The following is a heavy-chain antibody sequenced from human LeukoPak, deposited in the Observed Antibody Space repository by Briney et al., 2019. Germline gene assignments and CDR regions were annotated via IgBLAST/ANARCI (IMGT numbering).Heavy chain of an antibody. Sequence: ASVKVSCKASGYTFIDYYMHWVRQAPGQGLEWMGWINPNSGGTNYAQKFQGRVTMTRDTSISTAYMELSRLRSDDTAVYYCARAVDDSSGYYDPAFDYWGQGTLVTVSS. CDR2: INPNSGGT. D-gene: IGHD3-22*01. J-gene: IGHJ4*02. V-gene: IGHV1-2*02. CDR3: ARAVDDSSGYYDPAFDY. CDR1: GYTFIDYY.